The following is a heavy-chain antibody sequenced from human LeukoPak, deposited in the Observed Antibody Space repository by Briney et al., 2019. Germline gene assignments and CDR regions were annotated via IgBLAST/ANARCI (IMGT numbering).Heavy chain of an antibody. J-gene: IGHJ4*02. Sequence: SETLSLTCTVSGGSISSYYWSWIRQPAGKGLEWIGRIYTSGSTNYNPSLKSRVTISVDTSKNQFSLKLSSVTAADTAVYYCARGLRAYDSSGYYQSPTFDYWGQGTLVTVSS. CDR3: ARGLRAYDSSGYYQSPTFDY. D-gene: IGHD3-22*01. CDR2: IYTSGST. CDR1: GGSISSYY. V-gene: IGHV4-4*07.